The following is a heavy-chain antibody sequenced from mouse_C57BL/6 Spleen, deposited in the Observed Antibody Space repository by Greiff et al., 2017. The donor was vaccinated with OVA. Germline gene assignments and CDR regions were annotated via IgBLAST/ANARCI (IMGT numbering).Heavy chain of an antibody. D-gene: IGHD2-2*01. Sequence: EVQLVESGGDLVKPGGSLKLSCAASGFTFSSYGMSWVRLTPDKRLEWVATISSGGSYTYYPDSVKGRFTISRDNAKNTLYLQMSSLKSEDTAMYYCARHGGYDPNWYFDVWGTGTTVTVSS. V-gene: IGHV5-6*01. J-gene: IGHJ1*03. CDR1: GFTFSSYG. CDR3: ARHGGYDPNWYFDV. CDR2: ISSGGSYT.